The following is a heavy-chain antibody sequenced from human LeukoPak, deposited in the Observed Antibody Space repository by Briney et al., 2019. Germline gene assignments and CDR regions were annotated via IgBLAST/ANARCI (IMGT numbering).Heavy chain of an antibody. J-gene: IGHJ4*02. V-gene: IGHV4-61*08. CDR3: AGGLSGTYWYFFDY. CDR2: VHYSGST. D-gene: IGHD1-26*01. Sequence: SETLSLTCTVSGASVSSDGYFWTWIRQPPGKGLEWISYVHYSGSTNYNPSLRGRVSMSVDTSRKQFSLNLSSVAAADTAVYYCAGGLSGTYWYFFDYWGQGTLVTVSS. CDR1: GASVSSDGYF.